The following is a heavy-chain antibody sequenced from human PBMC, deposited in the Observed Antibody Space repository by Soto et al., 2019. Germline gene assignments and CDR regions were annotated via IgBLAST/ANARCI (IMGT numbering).Heavy chain of an antibody. V-gene: IGHV3-30*18. CDR1: GFTFSSYG. CDR2: ISYDGSNK. Sequence: GGSLRLSCAASGFTFSSYGMHWVHQAPGKGLEWVAVISYDGSNKYYADSVKGRFTISRDNSKNTLYLQMNSLRAEDTAVYYCAKEVLKKWLRQNYYFDYWGQGTLVTVSS. CDR3: AKEVLKKWLRQNYYFDY. D-gene: IGHD5-12*01. J-gene: IGHJ4*02.